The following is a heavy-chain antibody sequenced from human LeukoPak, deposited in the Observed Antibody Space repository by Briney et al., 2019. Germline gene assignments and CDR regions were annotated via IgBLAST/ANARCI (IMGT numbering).Heavy chain of an antibody. CDR1: GGSISHFY. CDR3: ARGAYCSYTSRYSNAFDI. Sequence: SETLSLTCTVSGGSISHFYWTWIREPPGKGLEWIGYIYHSGSTTYNPSLKSRVTISVDTSKNQFSLKLSSVTAADTAVYYCARGAYCSYTSRYSNAFDIWGQGSLVTVSS. D-gene: IGHD2-2*01. CDR2: IYHSGST. V-gene: IGHV4-59*01. J-gene: IGHJ3*02.